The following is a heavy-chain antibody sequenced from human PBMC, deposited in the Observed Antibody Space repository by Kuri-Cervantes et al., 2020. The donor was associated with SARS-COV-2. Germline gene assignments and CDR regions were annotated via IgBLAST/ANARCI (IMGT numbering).Heavy chain of an antibody. Sequence: GESLKISCAASGSTFADYGMSWVRQAPGKGLEWVSAINWNGGSTGYADSVKGRFTISRDNAKNPLYLQMNSLRAEDTALYHCARVSTVTNGPGTRNYYYYYMDVWGKGTSVTVSS. V-gene: IGHV3-20*01. CDR3: ARVSTVTNGPGTRNYYYYYMDV. CDR2: INWNGGST. J-gene: IGHJ6*03. D-gene: IGHD4-17*01. CDR1: GSTFADYG.